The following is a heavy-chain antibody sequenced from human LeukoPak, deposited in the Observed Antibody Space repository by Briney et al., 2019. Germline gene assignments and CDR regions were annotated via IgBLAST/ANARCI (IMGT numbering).Heavy chain of an antibody. Sequence: SETLSLTCTVSGGSISSYYWSWIRQPPGKGLEWIGEINHSGSTNYNPSLKSRVTISVDTSKNQFSLKLSSVTAADTAVYYRAEYCSSTSCPLGPVDYWGQGTLVTVSS. J-gene: IGHJ4*02. CDR2: INHSGST. CDR1: GGSISSYY. CDR3: AEYCSSTSCPLGPVDY. D-gene: IGHD2-2*01. V-gene: IGHV4-34*01.